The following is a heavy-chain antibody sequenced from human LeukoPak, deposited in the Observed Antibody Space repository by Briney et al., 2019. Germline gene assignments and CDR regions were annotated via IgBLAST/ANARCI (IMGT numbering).Heavy chain of an antibody. V-gene: IGHV3-30*02. J-gene: IGHJ4*02. CDR3: ARGNYYDSSGYLEDY. CDR1: GFTFSSYG. CDR2: IRYDGSNK. Sequence: GGSLRLSCAASGFTFSSYGMHWVRQAPGKGLEWVAFIRYDGSNKYYADSVKGRFTISRDNSKNTLYLQMNSLRAEDTAVYYCARGNYYDSSGYLEDYRGQGTLVTVSS. D-gene: IGHD3-22*01.